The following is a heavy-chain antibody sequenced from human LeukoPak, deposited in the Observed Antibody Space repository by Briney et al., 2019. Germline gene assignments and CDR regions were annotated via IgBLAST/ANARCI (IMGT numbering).Heavy chain of an antibody. CDR1: GFTFSDYY. Sequence: HGGSLRLSCAASGFTFSDYYMNWVRQAPGKGLEWVSSISSSNTIQYADSVKGRFTISRDNSKNTLYLQMDSLRAEDTAVYYCAKDGVNWGSHFDCSGQGTLVTVSS. D-gene: IGHD7-27*01. V-gene: IGHV3-69-1*02. J-gene: IGHJ4*02. CDR2: ISSSNTI. CDR3: AKDGVNWGSHFDC.